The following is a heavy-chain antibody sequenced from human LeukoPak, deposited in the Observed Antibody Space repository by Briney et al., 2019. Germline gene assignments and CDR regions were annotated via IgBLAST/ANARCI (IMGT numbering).Heavy chain of an antibody. J-gene: IGHJ4*02. CDR3: SHSGKYDFWSGTF. CDR2: ITRKSYGGTT. D-gene: IGHD3-3*01. V-gene: IGHV3-49*04. CDR1: GHTSDDYT. Sequence: PGRSLSLSCTASGHTSDDYTVTWVRQAPGKGLEWVGFITRKSYGGTTEYAASVKGRFTISRDDSKSIAYLEMSSLKTEDTGVYYCSHSGKYDFWSGTFWGQGTLVIVSS.